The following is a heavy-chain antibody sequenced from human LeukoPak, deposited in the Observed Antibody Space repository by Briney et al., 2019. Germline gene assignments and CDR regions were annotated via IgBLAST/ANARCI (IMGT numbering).Heavy chain of an antibody. CDR1: GDSISSYY. CDR2: IYYSGST. CDR3: ARDGGYYGDH. V-gene: IGHV4-59*01. J-gene: IGHJ4*02. D-gene: IGHD3-22*01. Sequence: SETLSLTCSVSGDSISSYYWSCIRQPPGKGLEWIGYIYYSGSTNYNPSLKSRLTISVDTSKNQFFLKLSSVTAADTAMYYCARDGGYYGDHWGQGTLVTVSS.